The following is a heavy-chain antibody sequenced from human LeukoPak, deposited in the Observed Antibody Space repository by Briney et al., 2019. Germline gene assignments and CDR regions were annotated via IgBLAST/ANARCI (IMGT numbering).Heavy chain of an antibody. CDR2: INPNSGGT. V-gene: IGHV1-2*04. Sequence: ASVKVSCKASGYTFTGYYMHWVRQAPGQGLEWMGWINPNSGGTNYAQKFQGWVTMTRDTSISTAYMELSRLRSDDTAVYYCARGRKDDFWSGYPFFDYWGQGTLVTVSS. CDR3: ARGRKDDFWSGYPFFDY. CDR1: GYTFTGYY. D-gene: IGHD3-3*01. J-gene: IGHJ4*02.